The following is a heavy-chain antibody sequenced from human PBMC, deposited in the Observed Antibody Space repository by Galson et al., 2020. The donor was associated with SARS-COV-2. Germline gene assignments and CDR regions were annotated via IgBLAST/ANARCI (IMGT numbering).Heavy chain of an antibody. CDR1: GYTFTDYY. D-gene: IGHD2-21*01. CDR2: INTYSGGT. V-gene: IGHV1-2*02. J-gene: IGHJ5*02. CDR3: ARGSLLDL. Sequence: GESLKTSCRASGYTFTDYYIHWVRQAPGQGPEWMGWINTYSGGTTYPQKFQGRVTMTRDTSPSRAYMELTKLKSNDTAVYYCARGSLLDLWGQGTLVTVPP.